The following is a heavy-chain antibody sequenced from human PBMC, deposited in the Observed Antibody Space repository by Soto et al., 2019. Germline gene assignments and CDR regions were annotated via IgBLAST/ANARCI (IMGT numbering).Heavy chain of an antibody. J-gene: IGHJ4*02. D-gene: IGHD3-16*01. CDR3: ARLSNPWGNSVMDY. V-gene: IGHV4-31*03. CDR2: IYYSGST. CDR1: GGSISSGGYY. Sequence: QVQLQESGPGLVKPSQTLSLTCTVSGGSISSGGYYWSWIRQHPGKGLEWIGYIYYSGSTYYNPSLQSRVTHAVDPSKNQISLKLSSVTAADTAVYYCARLSNPWGNSVMDYWGQGTLVTVSS.